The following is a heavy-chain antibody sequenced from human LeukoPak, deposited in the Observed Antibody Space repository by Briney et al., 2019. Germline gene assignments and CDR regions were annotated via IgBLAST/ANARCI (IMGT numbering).Heavy chain of an antibody. CDR1: GGTFSSYA. D-gene: IGHD3-3*01. CDR2: IIPIFGTA. Sequence: ASVKVSCKASGGTFSSYAISWVRQAPGQGLEWMGGIIPIFGTANYAQKFQGRVTITTDESTSTAYMELSSLRSEDTAVYYCAVPPTDFWSGYPDYYYYMDVWGKGTTVTVSS. V-gene: IGHV1-69*05. J-gene: IGHJ6*03. CDR3: AVPPTDFWSGYPDYYYYMDV.